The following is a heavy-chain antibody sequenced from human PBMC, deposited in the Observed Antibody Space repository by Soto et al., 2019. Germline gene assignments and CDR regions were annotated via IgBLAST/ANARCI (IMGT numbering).Heavy chain of an antibody. CDR3: ARARYSGYDYFSGAGWFDP. V-gene: IGHV3-21*01. CDR1: GFTFTRYS. Sequence: GGSLRLSCAASGFTFTRYSMNWVRQAPGKGLEWVSSISSSSSYIYYADSVKGRFTISRDNAKNSLYLQMNSLRAEDTAVYYCARARYSGYDYFSGAGWFDPWGQGTLVTVSS. CDR2: ISSSSSYI. D-gene: IGHD5-12*01. J-gene: IGHJ5*02.